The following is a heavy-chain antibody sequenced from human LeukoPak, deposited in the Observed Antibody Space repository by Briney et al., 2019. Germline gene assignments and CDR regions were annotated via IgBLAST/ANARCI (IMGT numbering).Heavy chain of an antibody. CDR1: GGSISSYY. CDR3: ARDQPPAGY. Sequence: SETLSLTCSVSGGSISSYYWSWIRQPPGKGLEWIGYIYYSGSTNYNPSLKSRVTISVDPSKNQFSLKLSSVTAADTAVYYCARDQPPAGYWGQGTLVTVSS. J-gene: IGHJ4*02. V-gene: IGHV4-59*01. CDR2: IYYSGST.